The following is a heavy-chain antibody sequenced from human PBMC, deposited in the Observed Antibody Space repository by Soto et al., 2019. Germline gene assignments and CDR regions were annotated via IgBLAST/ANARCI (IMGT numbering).Heavy chain of an antibody. D-gene: IGHD5-12*01. CDR2: ISFDGRLI. CDR3: VRDPLYNGYEASFDL. CDR1: RFNFSDYS. J-gene: IGHJ4*02. V-gene: IGHV3-30*04. Sequence: QAHIVESGGGVVQPGRSLRLSCAVSRFNFSDYSMHWVRQRPGKGLEWVADISFDGRLISYADSVRGRFTISRATSRNTPFLELHTLTPDDAAVYFCVRDPLYNGYEASFDLWGQGTLVTVAS.